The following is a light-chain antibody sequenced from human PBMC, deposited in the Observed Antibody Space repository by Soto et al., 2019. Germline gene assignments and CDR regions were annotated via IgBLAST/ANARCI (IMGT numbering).Light chain of an antibody. CDR2: EVS. CDR3: SSYTTSSHYF. CDR1: SSDVGSYNF. V-gene: IGLV2-14*01. J-gene: IGLJ1*01. Sequence: QSVLTQPASVSGSPGQSITISCTGTSSDVGSYNFVSWYQQLPGKAPKLMIYEVSNRPSGVSNRFSGSKSGNTASLTISGLQAEDEADYYCSSYTTSSHYFVGMGTKVTV.